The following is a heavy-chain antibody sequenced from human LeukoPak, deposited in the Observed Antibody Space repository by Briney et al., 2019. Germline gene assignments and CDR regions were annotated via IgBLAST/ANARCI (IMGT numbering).Heavy chain of an antibody. J-gene: IGHJ4*02. CDR3: ARGSPMTTVTTIDY. CDR1: GGSFSGYY. V-gene: IGHV4-34*01. CDR2: INHSGST. D-gene: IGHD4-17*01. Sequence: SETLSLTFAVYGGSFSGYYWSWIRQPPGKGLEWIGEINHSGSTNYNPSLKSRVTISVDTSKNQFSLKLSSVTAADTAVYYCARGSPMTTVTTIDYWGQGTLVTVSS.